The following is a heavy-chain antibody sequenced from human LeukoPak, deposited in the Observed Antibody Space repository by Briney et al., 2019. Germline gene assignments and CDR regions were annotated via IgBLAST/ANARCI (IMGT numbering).Heavy chain of an antibody. D-gene: IGHD3-22*01. CDR1: GYTFISYG. J-gene: IGHJ3*02. CDR3: AREGSYYDSSGYPLDAFDI. Sequence: GASVKASCKASGYTFISYGISWVRQAPGQGPEWMGWISGDKGNTNYAQKFQGRVTMTTDTSTSTAYMELRSLRSDDTAVHYCAREGSYYDSSGYPLDAFDIWGQGTMVTVSS. V-gene: IGHV1-18*01. CDR2: ISGDKGNT.